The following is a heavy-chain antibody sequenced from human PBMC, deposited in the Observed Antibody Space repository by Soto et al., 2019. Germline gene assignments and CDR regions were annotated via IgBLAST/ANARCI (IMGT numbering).Heavy chain of an antibody. CDR3: ARVVVVVPAAIDI. Sequence: ASVKVSCKASGYTFTSYAMHWVRQAPGQRLEWMGWINAGNGNTKYSQKFQGRVTITRDTSASTAYMELSSLRSEDTAVYYCARVVVVVPAAIDIWGQGTMVTVSS. J-gene: IGHJ3*02. V-gene: IGHV1-3*01. CDR1: GYTFTSYA. CDR2: INAGNGNT. D-gene: IGHD2-2*01.